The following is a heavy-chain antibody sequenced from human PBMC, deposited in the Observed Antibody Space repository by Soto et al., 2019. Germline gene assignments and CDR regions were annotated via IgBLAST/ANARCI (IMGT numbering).Heavy chain of an antibody. V-gene: IGHV3-23*01. CDR3: AKDLSVSYYNVRLSLFLNSPWFDP. J-gene: IGHJ5*02. Sequence: RLSCAASRFPFSSYAMSWVRQAPGKGLEWVSAISGSGGSTYYADSVKGRFTISRDNSKNTLYLQMNSLRAEDTAVYYCAKDLSVSYYNVRLSLFLNSPWFDPWGQGTLVTVSS. CDR2: ISGSGGST. D-gene: IGHD3-10*01. CDR1: RFPFSSYA.